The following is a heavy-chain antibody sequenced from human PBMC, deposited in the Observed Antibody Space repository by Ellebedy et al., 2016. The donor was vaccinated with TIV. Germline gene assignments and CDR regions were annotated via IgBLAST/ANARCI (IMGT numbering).Heavy chain of an antibody. V-gene: IGHV1-69*13. J-gene: IGHJ5*02. CDR1: GGTFSSYS. CDR3: ARDFLRAPDGSESYNNWFDP. Sequence: SVKVSCXASGGTFSSYSITWVRQAPGQGLEWMGAIIPIFGTANYPQKFQGRVTITADESTSTAYMEPSSLRSEDTAVYYCARDFLRAPDGSESYNNWFDPWGQGTLVTVSS. CDR2: IIPIFGTA. D-gene: IGHD3-10*01.